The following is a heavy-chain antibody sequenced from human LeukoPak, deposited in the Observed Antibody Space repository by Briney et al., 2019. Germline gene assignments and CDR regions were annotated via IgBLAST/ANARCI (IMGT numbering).Heavy chain of an antibody. D-gene: IGHD6-19*01. CDR3: ASSSGGFNWFDP. J-gene: IGHJ5*02. CDR2: INSDGSST. V-gene: IGHV3-74*01. CDR1: GFTFSRYW. Sequence: GGSLRLSCAASGFTFSRYWMHWVRQAPGKGLVWVSRINSDGSSTNYADSVKGRFTISRDNAKNTLYLLMNSLRVEDTAVYYCASSSGGFNWFDPWGQGDPGHRLL.